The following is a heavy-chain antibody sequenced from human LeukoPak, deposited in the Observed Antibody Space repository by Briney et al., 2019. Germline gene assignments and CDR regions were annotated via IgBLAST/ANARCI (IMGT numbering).Heavy chain of an antibody. D-gene: IGHD2-2*01. CDR2: INAGNGKR. Sequence: ASVTVSCKASGYTFTSYAMHWVRQAPGQRLEGMGWINAGNGKRKYSQKFQGRVTITRDTSASTAYMELSSLRSEDTAVYYCARLRAGYCSSTSCPYWYFDLWGRGTLVTVSS. V-gene: IGHV1-3*01. CDR3: ARLRAGYCSSTSCPYWYFDL. CDR1: GYTFTSYA. J-gene: IGHJ2*01.